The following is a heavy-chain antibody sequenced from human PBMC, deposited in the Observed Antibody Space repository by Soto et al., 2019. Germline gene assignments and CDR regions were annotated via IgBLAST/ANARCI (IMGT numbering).Heavy chain of an antibody. CDR3: AREGGPAASRDDAFDI. Sequence: QVQLVQSGAEVKKPGSSVKVSCKASGGPFSSYAISWVRQAPGQGLEWMGGIIPIFGTANYAQKFQGRVTITADESTSTAYMELSSLRSEDTAVYYCAREGGPAASRDDAFDIWGQGTMVTVSS. CDR2: IIPIFGTA. CDR1: GGPFSSYA. J-gene: IGHJ3*02. D-gene: IGHD6-13*01. V-gene: IGHV1-69*01.